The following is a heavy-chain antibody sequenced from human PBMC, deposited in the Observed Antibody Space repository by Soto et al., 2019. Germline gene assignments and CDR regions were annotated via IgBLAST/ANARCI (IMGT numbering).Heavy chain of an antibody. V-gene: IGHV1-69*13. J-gene: IGHJ4*02. CDR3: AKGGWWESQSNTWYYFQY. D-gene: IGHD1-26*01. CDR1: GGTFSSYA. Sequence: GASVKVSCKASGGTFSSYAISWVRQAPGQGLEWMGGIIPIFGTANYAQKFQGRVTITADESTSTAYMELNSLRAEDTAVYYCAKGGWWESQSNTWYYFQYWGQGTPVTVSS. CDR2: IIPIFGTA.